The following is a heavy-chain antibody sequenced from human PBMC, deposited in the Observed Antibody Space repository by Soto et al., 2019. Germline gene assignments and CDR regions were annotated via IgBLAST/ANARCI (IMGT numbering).Heavy chain of an antibody. Sequence: GGSLRLSCAASGFTFSSYGMHWVRQAPGKGLEWVTTVSFDSKNKCYIDSVEGRFTISRDNSKKMLYLQMNSLSHEDTAVYYCAKEPVEATCNFYGMDVWGPGTTVTVSS. CDR2: VSFDSKNK. D-gene: IGHD1-1*01. V-gene: IGHV3-30*18. CDR3: AKEPVEATCNFYGMDV. J-gene: IGHJ6*02. CDR1: GFTFSSYG.